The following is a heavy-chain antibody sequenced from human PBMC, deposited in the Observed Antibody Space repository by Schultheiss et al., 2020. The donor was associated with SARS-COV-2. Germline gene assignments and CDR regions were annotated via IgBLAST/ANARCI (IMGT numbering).Heavy chain of an antibody. Sequence: GESLKISCAASGFTFSSYAMHWVRQAPGKGLVWVSRINSDGSSTHYADSVKGRFGISRDNSKNTVYLQMNSLRVDDTAVYYCMKDPNWGGEYWGRGTLVTVSS. CDR1: GFTFSSYA. V-gene: IGHV3-23*01. CDR2: INSDGSST. J-gene: IGHJ4*02. CDR3: MKDPNWGGEY. D-gene: IGHD7-27*01.